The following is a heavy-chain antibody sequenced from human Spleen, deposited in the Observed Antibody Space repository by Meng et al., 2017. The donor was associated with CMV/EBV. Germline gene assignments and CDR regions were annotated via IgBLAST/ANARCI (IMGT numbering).Heavy chain of an antibody. J-gene: IGHJ6*02. V-gene: IGHV4-39*07. D-gene: IGHD3-16*02. CDR3: AREGYTPHNYGMDV. CDR2: IYYSGST. CDR1: GGSISSSSYY. Sequence: GSLRLSCTVSGGSISSSSYYWGWIRQPPGKGLEWIGSIYYSGSTYYNPSLKSRVTISVDTSKNQFSLKLSSVTAADTAVYHCAREGYTPHNYGMDVWGQGTTVTVSS.